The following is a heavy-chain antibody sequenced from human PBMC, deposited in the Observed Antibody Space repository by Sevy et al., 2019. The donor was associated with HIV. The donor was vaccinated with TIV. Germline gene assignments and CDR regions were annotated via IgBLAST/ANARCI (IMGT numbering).Heavy chain of an antibody. V-gene: IGHV3-7*01. J-gene: IGHJ4*02. CDR1: GFTFSSYW. D-gene: IGHD3-10*01. CDR2: INLDGSET. Sequence: GGSLRLSCAASGFTFSSYWMSWVRQAPGKGLEWLATINLDGSETFYVDSVKGRFTISRHNPRKSLYLQMTSLSAEDTAVYYCARLFYGSADYWGQGTLVIVSS. CDR3: ARLFYGSADY.